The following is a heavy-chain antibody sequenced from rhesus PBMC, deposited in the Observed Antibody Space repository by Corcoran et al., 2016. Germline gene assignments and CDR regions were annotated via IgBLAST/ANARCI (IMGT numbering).Heavy chain of an antibody. CDR2: IYGEGGKT. V-gene: IGHV4-73*01. CDR1: GGSIRGYYY. CDR3: ARVPYYEDDYGYSYGLDS. Sequence: QVKLPQWGEGLLKPSETLSLTCAVYGGSIRGYYYWRWIRQSPGKGLASVGYIYGEGGKTNYNPVRRNRGTGSKDTSKNQFSLKVRSVTAADTAVYYCARVPYYEDDYGYSYGLDSWGQGVVVTVSS. D-gene: IGHD3-9*01. J-gene: IGHJ6*01.